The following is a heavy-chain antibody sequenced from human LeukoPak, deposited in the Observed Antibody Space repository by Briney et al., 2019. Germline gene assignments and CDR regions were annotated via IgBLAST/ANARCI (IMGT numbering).Heavy chain of an antibody. V-gene: IGHV4-59*01. Sequence: SETLSLTCTVSGGSISSCYWSWIRQPPGKGLEWIGYIYYSGSTNYNPSLKSRVTISVDTSKNQFSLKLSSVTAADTAVYYCARDLYSYEGYYYGMDVWGQGTTVAVSS. J-gene: IGHJ6*02. D-gene: IGHD5-18*01. CDR1: GGSISSCY. CDR3: ARDLYSYEGYYYGMDV. CDR2: IYYSGST.